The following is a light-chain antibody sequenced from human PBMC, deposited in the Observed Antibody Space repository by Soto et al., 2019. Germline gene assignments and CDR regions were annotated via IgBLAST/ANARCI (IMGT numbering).Light chain of an antibody. CDR3: SSYTISSRYV. V-gene: IGLV2-14*01. CDR2: EVS. CDR1: SSDVGGYKY. Sequence: QSALTQPASVSGSPGQSITISCTGTSSDVGGYKYVSWYQQYPGKAPKLMIYEVSYRPSGVSNRFSGSKSGNTASLTISGLQAEDEADYYCSSYTISSRYVFGTGTKVTVL. J-gene: IGLJ1*01.